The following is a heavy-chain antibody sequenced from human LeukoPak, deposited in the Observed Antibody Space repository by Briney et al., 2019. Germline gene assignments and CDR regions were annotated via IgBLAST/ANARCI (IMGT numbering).Heavy chain of an antibody. V-gene: IGHV4-39*07. Sequence: SETLSLTCTVSGGSISSSSYYWGWIRQPPGKGLVWVGSIHYSGSTNYNPSLKRRVTISVDTSKNQFSLKLSSVTAADTAVYYCARGYCSGGSCYSYYYYNYMDVWGKGTTVTVSS. CDR3: ARGYCSGGSCYSYYYYNYMDV. CDR1: GGSISSSSYY. J-gene: IGHJ6*03. CDR2: IHYSGST. D-gene: IGHD2-15*01.